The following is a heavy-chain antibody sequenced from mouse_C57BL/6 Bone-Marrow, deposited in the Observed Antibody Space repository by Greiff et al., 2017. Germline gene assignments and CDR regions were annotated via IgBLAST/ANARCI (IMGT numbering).Heavy chain of an antibody. CDR3: ARKPIYDGYYYAMDY. Sequence: VQLVESGPGLVQPSQSLSITCTVSGFSLTSYGVHWVRQSPGKGLEWLGVIWSGGSTDYNAAFISRLSISKDNSKSQVFFKMNSLQADDTAIYYCARKPIYDGYYYAMDYWGQGTSVTVSS. D-gene: IGHD2-3*01. CDR1: GFSLTSYG. J-gene: IGHJ4*01. CDR2: IWSGGST. V-gene: IGHV2-2*01.